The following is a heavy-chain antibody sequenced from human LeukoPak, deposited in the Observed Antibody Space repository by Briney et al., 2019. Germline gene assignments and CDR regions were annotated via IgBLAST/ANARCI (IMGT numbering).Heavy chain of an antibody. D-gene: IGHD2-15*01. Sequence: GGSLRLSCAASGFTFSSYEMNWVRQAPGNGLEWLSYISSSGSSIYYADSVKGRFTISRDNAKNSLYLQMNSLRAEDTAVYYCARVGCSGGSCYYYYYMDVWGKGTTVTVSS. CDR2: ISSSGSSI. CDR1: GFTFSSYE. J-gene: IGHJ6*03. CDR3: ARVGCSGGSCYYYYYMDV. V-gene: IGHV3-48*03.